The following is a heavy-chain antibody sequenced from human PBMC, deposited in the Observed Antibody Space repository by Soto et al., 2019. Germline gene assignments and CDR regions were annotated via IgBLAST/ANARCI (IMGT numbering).Heavy chain of an antibody. CDR3: ARDRDYDFWSGPSYYYYYGMDV. CDR1: GYTFTSYG. CDR2: ISAYNGNT. V-gene: IGHV1-18*01. Sequence: ASVKVSCKASGYTFTSYGISWVRQAPGQGLEWMGWISAYNGNTNYAQKLQGRVTMTTDTSTSTAYMELRSLRSDDTAVYYCARDRDYDFWSGPSYYYYYGMDVWGQETTVTVSS. J-gene: IGHJ6*02. D-gene: IGHD3-3*01.